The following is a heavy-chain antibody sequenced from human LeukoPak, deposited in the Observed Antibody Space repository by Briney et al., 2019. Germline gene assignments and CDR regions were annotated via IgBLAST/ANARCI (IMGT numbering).Heavy chain of an antibody. J-gene: IGHJ4*02. Sequence: GASVRVSCKASGGTFSSYAISWVRQAPGQGLEGMGGIIPIFGTANYAQKFQGRVTITTDESASTAYMELSSLRSEDTAVYYCARERCYDSSFYFDYWGQGTLVTVSS. D-gene: IGHD3-22*01. CDR1: GGTFSSYA. V-gene: IGHV1-69*05. CDR2: IIPIFGTA. CDR3: ARERCYDSSFYFDY.